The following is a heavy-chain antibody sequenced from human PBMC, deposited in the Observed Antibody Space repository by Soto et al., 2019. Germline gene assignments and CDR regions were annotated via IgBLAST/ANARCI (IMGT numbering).Heavy chain of an antibody. D-gene: IGHD2-2*01. J-gene: IGHJ4*02. CDR3: AREGYEGYYFDY. Sequence: PGGSLRLSCAASGFTFSSYSMNWVRQAPGKGLEWVSSFISSIIYIYYADSVKGLFTFSRDNSKNTLFLQMNSLRAEDTAVYYCAREGYEGYYFDYWGQGTLVTVSS. CDR2: FISSIIYI. CDR1: GFTFSSYS. V-gene: IGHV3-21*01.